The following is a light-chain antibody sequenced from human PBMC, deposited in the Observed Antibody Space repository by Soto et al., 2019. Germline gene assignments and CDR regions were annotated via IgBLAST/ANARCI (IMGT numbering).Light chain of an antibody. J-gene: IGKJ1*01. CDR1: QSLTNPY. CDR3: QQYGSPRRT. V-gene: IGKV3-20*01. CDR2: GAS. Sequence: ENVLTQSPGTLSLSPGDRATLFCWARQSLTNPYIAWYQQKPGQAPRLLIYGASSRATGISDRFSGSGSGTDFTLTISRLEPEDFAVYYCQQYGSPRRTFGQGTKVDIK.